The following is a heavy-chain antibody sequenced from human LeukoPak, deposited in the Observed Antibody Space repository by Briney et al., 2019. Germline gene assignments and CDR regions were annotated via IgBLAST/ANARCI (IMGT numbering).Heavy chain of an antibody. CDR3: ARLNVPGWFDP. Sequence: PSETLSLTCTVSGGPISSRSYFWGRIRQPPAAGLEWIGSIYYSGITYYNRTLKNRLTISVQTPNNQYSLNLMAVTAADQAVSYCARLNVPGWFDPWGQGTLVTVSS. CDR1: GGPISSRSYF. J-gene: IGHJ5*02. V-gene: IGHV4-39*01. CDR2: IYYSGIT.